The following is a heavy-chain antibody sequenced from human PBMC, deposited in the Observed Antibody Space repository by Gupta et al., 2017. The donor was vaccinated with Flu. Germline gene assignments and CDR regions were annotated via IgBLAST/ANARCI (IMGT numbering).Heavy chain of an antibody. CDR2: VGYSGNT. J-gene: IGHJ4*02. CDR3: ARRITYGKTFDY. D-gene: IGHD2/OR15-2a*01. V-gene: IGHV4-39*01. CDR1: GGSISDTSYY. Sequence: QLQLQESGPGLVKPSETLSLICTVSGGSISDTSYYWGRIRQPPGKGLEWIGNVGYSGNTFYNPSLKSRVTISVDTSKNQFSLKLSSVTAADTAVYYCARRITYGKTFDYWGQGSLVTVSS.